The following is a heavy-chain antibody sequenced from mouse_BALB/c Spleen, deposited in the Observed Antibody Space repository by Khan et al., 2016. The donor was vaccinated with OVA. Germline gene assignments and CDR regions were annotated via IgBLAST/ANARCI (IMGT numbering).Heavy chain of an antibody. CDR1: GFSLTSYG. J-gene: IGHJ4*01. CDR2: IWAGGST. CDR3: ARGDGYYEDAMDY. D-gene: IGHD2-3*01. V-gene: IGHV2-9*02. Sequence: VQLKESGPGLVAPSQSLSITCTVSGFSLTSYGVHWVRQPPGKGLEWLGVIWAGGSTNYNSALMSRLSISQDKSKSQVFLKMNCLQTDDTAMYYCARGDGYYEDAMDYWGQGTSVTVSS.